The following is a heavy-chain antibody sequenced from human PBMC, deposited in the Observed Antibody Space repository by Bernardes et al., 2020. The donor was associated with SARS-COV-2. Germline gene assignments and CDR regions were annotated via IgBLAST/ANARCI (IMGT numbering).Heavy chain of an antibody. D-gene: IGHD3-16*02. CDR2: ISYDGSNK. CDR1: GFTFSSYG. Sequence: GGSLRLSCAASGFTFSSYGMHWVRQAPGKGLEWVAVISYDGSNKYYADSVKGRFTISRDNSKNTLYLQMNSLRAEDTAVYYCAKGDYDYVWGSYRYTGISAFDIWGQGTMVTVSS. J-gene: IGHJ3*02. CDR3: AKGDYDYVWGSYRYTGISAFDI. V-gene: IGHV3-30*18.